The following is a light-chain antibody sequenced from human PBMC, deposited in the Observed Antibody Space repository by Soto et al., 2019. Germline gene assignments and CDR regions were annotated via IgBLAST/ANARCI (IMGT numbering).Light chain of an antibody. Sequence: DIQMTQSPSSLSASVGDRVTITCRASQSISSYLNGYQQKPGKAPKLLIYAASSLQSGVPSRFSGSGSGTDFTLTISSLHPEDFATYYCQQSDRTPVTFGQGTKVEIK. CDR1: QSISSY. V-gene: IGKV1-39*01. CDR2: AAS. J-gene: IGKJ1*01. CDR3: QQSDRTPVT.